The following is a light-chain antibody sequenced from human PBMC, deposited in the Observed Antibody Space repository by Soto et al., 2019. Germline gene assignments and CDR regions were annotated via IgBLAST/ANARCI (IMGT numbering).Light chain of an antibody. Sequence: EIVLTQSPATLSLSPGERATLSCRASQSVSSYLAWYQQKPGQAPRLLIYDASNRATGIPARFSGSGSGTDFTLTISSLEPEDFAVYYCQQPSGAFGQGTKVEIK. J-gene: IGKJ1*01. CDR3: QQPSGA. V-gene: IGKV3-11*01. CDR1: QSVSSY. CDR2: DAS.